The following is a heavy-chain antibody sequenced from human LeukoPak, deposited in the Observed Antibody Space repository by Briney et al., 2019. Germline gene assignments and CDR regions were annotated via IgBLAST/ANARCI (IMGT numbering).Heavy chain of an antibody. CDR3: ARTASGSYSRIDAFDI. CDR2: IYYSGST. J-gene: IGHJ3*02. D-gene: IGHD1-26*01. CDR1: GGSISSYY. V-gene: IGHV4-59*01. Sequence: PSETLSLTCTVSGGSISSYYWSWIRQPPGKGLEWIGYIYYSGSTNYNPSLKSRVTISVDTSKNQFSLKLSSVTAADTAVYYCARTASGSYSRIDAFDIWGQGTMVTVSS.